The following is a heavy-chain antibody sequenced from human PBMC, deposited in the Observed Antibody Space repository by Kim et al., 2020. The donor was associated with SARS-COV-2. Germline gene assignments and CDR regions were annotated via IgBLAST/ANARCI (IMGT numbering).Heavy chain of an antibody. J-gene: IGHJ5*02. Sequence: YNTSLKSRVTISVDTSKNQFSLKLSSVTAADTAVYYCARATTVTTRWFDPWGQGTLVTVSS. CDR3: ARATTVTTRWFDP. V-gene: IGHV4-39*01. D-gene: IGHD4-17*01.